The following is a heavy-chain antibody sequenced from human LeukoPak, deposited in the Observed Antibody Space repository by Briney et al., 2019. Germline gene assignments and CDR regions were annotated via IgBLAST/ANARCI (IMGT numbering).Heavy chain of an antibody. D-gene: IGHD1-26*01. CDR2: IKPDGSST. Sequence: GGSLRLSCAASGITFSNYWIHWVRQAPGKGLVWVSRIKPDGSSTNYADSVKGRFTISRDNSKNTLYLQMNSLRAEDTAVYYCAKDRSISGSSENSWFDPWGRGTLVTVSS. CDR3: AKDRSISGSSENSWFDP. J-gene: IGHJ5*02. CDR1: GITFSNYW. V-gene: IGHV3-74*01.